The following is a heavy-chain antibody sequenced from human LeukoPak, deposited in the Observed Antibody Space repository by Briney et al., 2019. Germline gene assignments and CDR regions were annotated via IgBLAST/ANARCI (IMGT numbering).Heavy chain of an antibody. CDR1: GGSFSDYF. CDR2: INHSGRT. D-gene: IGHD6-13*01. Sequence: SETLSLTCAVYGGSFSDYFWGWIRQPPGKGLEWIGEINHSGRTYYNPSLKGRVTLSVDTSRNQFSLQLRSLTAADTAIFYCASIPGSSTSWYHFDNWGQGTLVTVSS. J-gene: IGHJ4*02. V-gene: IGHV4-34*01. CDR3: ASIPGSSTSWYHFDN.